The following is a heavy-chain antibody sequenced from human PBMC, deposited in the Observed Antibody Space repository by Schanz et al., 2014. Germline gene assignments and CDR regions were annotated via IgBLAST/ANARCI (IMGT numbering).Heavy chain of an antibody. J-gene: IGHJ4*02. D-gene: IGHD3-10*01. CDR3: ARERVAFVRGPLGVD. CDR1: GYSFTDYA. CDR2: ISGYNGDT. V-gene: IGHV1-18*01. Sequence: QVQLVQSGAEVKKPGASVKVSCKASGYSFTDYAIHWVRQAPGQGLEWMGWISGYNGDTNYAPKFQDRVTMTTDTSTGITSLELRNLKSDDTAVYYCARERVAFVRGPLGVDWGQGTQVIVSS.